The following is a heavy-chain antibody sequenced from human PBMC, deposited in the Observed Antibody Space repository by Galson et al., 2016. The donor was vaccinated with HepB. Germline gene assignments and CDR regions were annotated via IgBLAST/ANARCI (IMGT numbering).Heavy chain of an antibody. CDR3: ARRSKYFQN. V-gene: IGHV1-3*01. D-gene: IGHD3-10*01. J-gene: IGHJ1*01. CDR1: GFMFATYF. CDR2: INAGNGNT. Sequence: SVKVSCKASGFMFATYFIHWVRQAPGQRLEWMGWINAGNGNTKYSQKFQGRVTITRDTSASTAYMALSSLRSEDTAVSYCARRSKYFQNWGQGTLVTVSS.